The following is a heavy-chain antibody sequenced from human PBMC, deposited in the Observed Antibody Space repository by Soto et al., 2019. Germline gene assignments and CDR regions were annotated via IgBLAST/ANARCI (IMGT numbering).Heavy chain of an antibody. CDR2: IYYSGST. V-gene: IGHV4-31*03. CDR3: ARGGRRSPGMDV. J-gene: IGHJ6*02. CDR1: GGSISSGGYY. Sequence: QVQLQESGPGLVKPSQTLSLTCTVSGGSISSGGYYWSWIRQHPGKGLEWIGYIYYSGSTYYNPSRKSRVSISVDTSKIQFSLKLSSVTAADTAVYYCARGGRRSPGMDVWGQGTTVTVSS.